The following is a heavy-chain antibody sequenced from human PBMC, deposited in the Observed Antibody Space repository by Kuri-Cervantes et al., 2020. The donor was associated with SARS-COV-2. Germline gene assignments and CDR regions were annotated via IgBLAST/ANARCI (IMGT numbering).Heavy chain of an antibody. CDR3: ARAAGPNDY. CDR1: GFTFSDYY. V-gene: IGHV3-11*04. CDR2: ISSSGSTL. Sequence: GESLKISCAASGFTFSDYYMSWIRQAPGKGLEWVSDISSSGSTLYYADSVKDRLTISRDNAKNSLYLQMNSLGAEDAAVYYCARAAGPNDYWGQGTLVTVSS. J-gene: IGHJ4*02.